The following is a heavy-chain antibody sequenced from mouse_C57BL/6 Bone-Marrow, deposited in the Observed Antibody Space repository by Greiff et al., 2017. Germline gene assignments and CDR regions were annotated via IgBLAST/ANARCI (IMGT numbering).Heavy chain of an antibody. Sequence: VQLQQPGAELVKPGASVKLSCKASGYTFTSYWMQWVKQRPGQGLEWIGEIDPSDSYTHSNPKFKGKATLTVDPSSSPAYTTLSSLTSEDSAVYYCAREDGYYSAWFAYWGQGTLVTVSA. J-gene: IGHJ3*01. CDR2: IDPSDSYT. CDR3: AREDGYYSAWFAY. V-gene: IGHV1-50*01. D-gene: IGHD2-3*01. CDR1: GYTFTSYW.